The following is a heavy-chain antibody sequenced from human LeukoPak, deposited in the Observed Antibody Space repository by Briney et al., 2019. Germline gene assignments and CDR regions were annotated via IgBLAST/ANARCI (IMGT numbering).Heavy chain of an antibody. CDR2: INHSGST. CDR3: ARRKSFYYYYYMDV. D-gene: IGHD3-3*01. J-gene: IGHJ6*03. Sequence: SETLSLTCAVYGGSFSGYYWSWVRQPPGKGREWVGEINHSGSTNYNPSLKRGVSISVDTSKNQFTLKLSSVTAADTAVYYCARRKSFYYYYYMDVWGKGTTVTISS. CDR1: GGSFSGYY. V-gene: IGHV4-34*01.